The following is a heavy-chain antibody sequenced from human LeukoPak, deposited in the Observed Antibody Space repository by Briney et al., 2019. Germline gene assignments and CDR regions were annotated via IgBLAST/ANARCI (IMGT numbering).Heavy chain of an antibody. D-gene: IGHD3-22*01. CDR2: IIPILGIA. V-gene: IGHV1-69*04. Sequence: SVKVSCKASGGTFSSYAISWVRQAPGQGLEWMGRIIPILGIANYAQKFQGRVTITADKSTSTAYMELSSLRSEDTAVYYCARDSSDSSGYYYLSLDYWGQGTLVTVSS. J-gene: IGHJ4*02. CDR1: GGTFSSYA. CDR3: ARDSSDSSGYYYLSLDY.